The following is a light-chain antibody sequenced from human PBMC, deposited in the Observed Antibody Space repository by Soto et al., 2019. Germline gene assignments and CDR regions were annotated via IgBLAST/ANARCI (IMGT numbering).Light chain of an antibody. V-gene: IGLV1-44*01. J-gene: IGLJ1*01. Sequence: QSVLTQPPSVSGTPGQRVTISCSGSSTNIGSNTVNWFQHLPGTAPKLLIFTNDPRPSGVPDRFSGSKAGTSASLAISGLQSEDEADYYCAAWDDSLNGYVFGSGTKLTVL. CDR2: TND. CDR3: AAWDDSLNGYV. CDR1: STNIGSNT.